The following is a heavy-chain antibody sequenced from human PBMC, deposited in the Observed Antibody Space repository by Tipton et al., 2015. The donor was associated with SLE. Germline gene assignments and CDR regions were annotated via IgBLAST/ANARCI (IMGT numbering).Heavy chain of an antibody. V-gene: IGHV3-53*01. CDR1: GLSVSSDY. Sequence: ALRLSCAGSGLSVSSDYMTWVRQTPGKGLEWVSLTYSGGTTYYADPVKGRFTVSRDNSKNTLYLQMNSLRAEDTAVYFCARGLNGDSYGYLSIWGQGTLVTVSS. D-gene: IGHD5-18*01. CDR3: ARGLNGDSYGYLSI. J-gene: IGHJ4*02. CDR2: TYSGGTT.